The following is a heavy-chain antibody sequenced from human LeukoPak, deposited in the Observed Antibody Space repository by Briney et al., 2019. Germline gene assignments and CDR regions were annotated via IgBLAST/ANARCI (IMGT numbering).Heavy chain of an antibody. D-gene: IGHD3/OR15-3a*01. Sequence: PSETLSLTCTVSGGSISSGGYYWSWIRQPPGKGLEWIGYIYHSGSTYYNPSLKSRVTISVDRSKNQFSLKLSSVTAADTAVYYCARVGRPHAFDIWGQGTMVTVSS. CDR2: IYHSGST. V-gene: IGHV4-30-2*01. J-gene: IGHJ3*02. CDR1: GGSISSGGYY. CDR3: ARVGRPHAFDI.